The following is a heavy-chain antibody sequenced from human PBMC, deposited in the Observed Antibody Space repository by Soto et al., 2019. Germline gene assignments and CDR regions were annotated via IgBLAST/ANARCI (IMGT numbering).Heavy chain of an antibody. CDR3: ARGLGYSSSSDLLH. D-gene: IGHD6-6*01. CDR2: MNPNSGNT. CDR1: GYTFTSYD. V-gene: IGHV1-8*01. Sequence: ASGKVSCKASGYTFTSYDINWVRQATGQGLEWMGWMNPNSGNTGYAQKFQGRVTMTRNTSISTAYMELSSLRSEDTAVYYCARGLGYSSSSDLLHWGQGTLVTVSS. J-gene: IGHJ4*02.